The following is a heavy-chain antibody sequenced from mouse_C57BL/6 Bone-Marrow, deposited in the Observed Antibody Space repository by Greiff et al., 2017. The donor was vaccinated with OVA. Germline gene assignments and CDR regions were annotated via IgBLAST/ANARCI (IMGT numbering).Heavy chain of an antibody. J-gene: IGHJ3*01. CDR1: EYEFPSHD. Sequence: EVHLVESGGGLVQPGESLKLSCESTEYEFPSHDMSWVRKTPEKRLELVAAINSDGGSTYYPDTMERRFIIYRDNTKKTLYLQMSRLRSEDTALYYCARRGKLAWFADWGQGTLVTVSA. CDR2: INSDGGST. CDR3: ARRGKLAWFAD. D-gene: IGHD4-1*01. V-gene: IGHV5-2*01.